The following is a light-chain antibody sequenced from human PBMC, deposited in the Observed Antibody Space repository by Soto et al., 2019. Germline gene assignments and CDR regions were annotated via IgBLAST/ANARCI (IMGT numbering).Light chain of an antibody. J-gene: IGKJ3*01. V-gene: IGKV3-15*01. CDR2: GAS. CDR1: QSVSSN. Sequence: EIVMTQSPATLSASPGERATLSCRASQSVSSNLAWYQQKPGQAPRLLIYGASTRATGVPARFSGSGSGTEFTLTISSLQSEDFALYYCQQYNNWPPLTFGPGTKVDIK. CDR3: QQYNNWPPLT.